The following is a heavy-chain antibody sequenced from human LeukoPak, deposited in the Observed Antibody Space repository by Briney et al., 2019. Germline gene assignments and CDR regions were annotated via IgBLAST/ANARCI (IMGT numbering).Heavy chain of an antibody. V-gene: IGHV3-23*01. J-gene: IGHJ4*02. CDR2: ISGSGGST. D-gene: IGHD3-22*01. CDR3: ARNKRYKGSGYYFDY. Sequence: GGSLRLSCAASGFTFSSYGMSWVRQAPGKGLEWVSAISGSGGSTYYADSVKGRFTISRDNSKNTLYLQMNSLRAEDTAVYYCARNKRYKGSGYYFDYWGQGTLVTVSS. CDR1: GFTFSSYG.